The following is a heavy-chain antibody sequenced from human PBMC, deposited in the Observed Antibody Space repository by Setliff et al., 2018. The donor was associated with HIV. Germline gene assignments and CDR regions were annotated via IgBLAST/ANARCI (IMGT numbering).Heavy chain of an antibody. CDR3: ARGYQKSFDY. J-gene: IGHJ4*02. CDR2: IHTTRST. V-gene: IGHV4-61*05. Sequence: ETLSLTCTVSGGSISSSSYYWGWIRQPPGKGLEWIGQIHTTRSTNYNPSLKSRVTISMDTSKNQFSLKLSSVTAADTAVYYCARGYQKSFDYWGQGTLVTVSS. D-gene: IGHD2-2*01. CDR1: GGSISSSSYY.